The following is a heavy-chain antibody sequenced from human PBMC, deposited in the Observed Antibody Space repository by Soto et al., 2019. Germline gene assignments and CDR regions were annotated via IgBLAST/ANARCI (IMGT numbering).Heavy chain of an antibody. CDR2: ISAYNGNT. D-gene: IGHD3-10*01. J-gene: IGHJ6*02. Sequence: SVKVSFRAAWYTFTSYGISWVRQAPGQGLEWMGWISAYNGNTNYAQKLQGRVTMTTDTSTSTAYMELRSLRSDDTAVYYCARAGLTGPGYYYYGLDVWAQGPTVTVSS. CDR1: WYTFTSYG. V-gene: IGHV1-18*04. CDR3: ARAGLTGPGYYYYGLDV.